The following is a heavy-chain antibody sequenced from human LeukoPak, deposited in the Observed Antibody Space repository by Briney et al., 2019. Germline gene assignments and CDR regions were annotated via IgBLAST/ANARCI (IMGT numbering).Heavy chain of an antibody. CDR3: ARAFDP. CDR1: GFTFTRYS. CDR2: VSGYSDYI. Sequence: GGSLRLSCAASGFTFTRYSMNWVRQAPGKGLEWVSSVSGYSDYIFYADSVKGRFTISRDNAKNSLYLQMNSLRAKDTAVYYCARAFDPWGQGTLVTVSS. J-gene: IGHJ5*02. V-gene: IGHV3-21*01.